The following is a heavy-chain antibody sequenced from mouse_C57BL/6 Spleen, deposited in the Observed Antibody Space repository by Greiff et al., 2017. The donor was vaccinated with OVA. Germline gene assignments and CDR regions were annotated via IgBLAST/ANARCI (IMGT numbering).Heavy chain of an antibody. CDR1: GFTFSSYA. CDR3: ARGGGYDYAMDY. J-gene: IGHJ4*01. D-gene: IGHD2-2*01. CDR2: ISDGGSYT. Sequence: EVQLQESGGGLVKPGGSLKLSCAASGFTFSSYAMSWVRQTPEKRLEWVATISDGGSYTYYPDNVKGRFTISRDNAKNNLYLQMSHLKSEDTAMYYCARGGGYDYAMDYWGQGTSVTVSS. V-gene: IGHV5-4*01.